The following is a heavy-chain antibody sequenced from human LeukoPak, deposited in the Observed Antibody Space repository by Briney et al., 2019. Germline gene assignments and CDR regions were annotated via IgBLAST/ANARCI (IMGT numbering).Heavy chain of an antibody. Sequence: GGSLRLSCAASGFPFDDYGMSWVRRLPGKGLEWVSGLNWNGGSTTYADSVKGRFTISRDNAKNSLYLQMNSLRAEDTAVYYCARLLVSSSWYRRPSSYYFDYWGQGTLVTVSS. CDR2: LNWNGGST. CDR3: ARLLVSSSWYRRPSSYYFDY. D-gene: IGHD6-13*01. J-gene: IGHJ4*02. CDR1: GFPFDDYG. V-gene: IGHV3-20*04.